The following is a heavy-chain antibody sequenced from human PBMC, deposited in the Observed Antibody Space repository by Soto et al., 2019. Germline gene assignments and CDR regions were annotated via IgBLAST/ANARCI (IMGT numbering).Heavy chain of an antibody. CDR3: ARAGYYDFCSGYYNFDY. Sequence: ASVKVSCKASGYTFTSYGISWVRQAPGQGLEWMGWISAYNGNTNYAQKLQGRVTMTTDTSTSTAYMELRSLRSDDTAVYYCARAGYYDFCSGYYNFDYWGQGTLVTVYS. CDR2: ISAYNGNT. V-gene: IGHV1-18*04. D-gene: IGHD3-3*01. J-gene: IGHJ4*02. CDR1: GYTFTSYG.